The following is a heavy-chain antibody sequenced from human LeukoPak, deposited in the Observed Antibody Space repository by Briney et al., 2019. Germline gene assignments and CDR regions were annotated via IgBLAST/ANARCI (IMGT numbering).Heavy chain of an antibody. V-gene: IGHV5-10-1*01. CDR1: GFTFSSYW. CDR2: IDPSDSYT. CDR3: ARHSHYDFWSGYLDY. Sequence: GGSLRLSCAASGFTFSSYWMSWVRQAPGKGLEWMGKIDPSDSYTSYSPSFQGHVTISADKSISAAFLQWSSLKASDTAMYYCARHSHYDFWSGYLDYWGQGTLVTVSS. D-gene: IGHD3-3*01. J-gene: IGHJ4*02.